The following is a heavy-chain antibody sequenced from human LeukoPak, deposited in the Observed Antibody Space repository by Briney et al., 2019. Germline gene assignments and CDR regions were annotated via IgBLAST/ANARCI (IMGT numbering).Heavy chain of an antibody. Sequence: GASVEVSCKASGYTFTSYDINWVRQATGQGLEWMGWMNPNSGNTGYAQKFQGRVTMTRNTSISTAYMELSSLRSEDTAVYYCARGLGGYCSSTSCHGPWFDPWGQGTLVAVSS. CDR2: MNPNSGNT. V-gene: IGHV1-8*01. CDR3: ARGLGGYCSSTSCHGPWFDP. CDR1: GYTFTSYD. J-gene: IGHJ5*02. D-gene: IGHD2-2*01.